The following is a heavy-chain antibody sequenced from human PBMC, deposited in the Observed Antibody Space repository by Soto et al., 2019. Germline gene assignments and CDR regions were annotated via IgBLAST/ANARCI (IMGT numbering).Heavy chain of an antibody. J-gene: IGHJ6*02. CDR2: IDWDDDK. Sequence: SGPTLVNPTQTLTLTCTFSGFSLSTSGMCVRWIRQPPGKALEWLALIDWDDDKYYSTSLKTRLTISKDTSKNQVVLTMSNMDPVDTATYYCARTPIVGAGRSGYYYYGMDVWGQGTTVTVSS. D-gene: IGHD1-26*01. CDR3: ARTPIVGAGRSGYYYYGMDV. CDR1: GFSLSTSGMC. V-gene: IGHV2-70*01.